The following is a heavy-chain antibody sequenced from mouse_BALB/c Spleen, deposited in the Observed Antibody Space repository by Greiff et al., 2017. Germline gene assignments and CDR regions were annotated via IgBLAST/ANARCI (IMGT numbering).Heavy chain of an antibody. CDR2: INPGSGGT. V-gene: IGHV1-54*01. CDR1: GYAFTNYL. D-gene: IGHD1-1*01. CDR3: ARGGGSSLYWYFEV. J-gene: IGHJ1*01. Sequence: QVQLQQSGAELVRPGTSVKVSCKASGYAFTNYLIEWVKQRPGQGLEWIGVINPGSGGTNYNEKFKGKATLTADKSSSTAYMQLSSLTSDDSAVYFCARGGGSSLYWYFEVWGAGTTVTVSS.